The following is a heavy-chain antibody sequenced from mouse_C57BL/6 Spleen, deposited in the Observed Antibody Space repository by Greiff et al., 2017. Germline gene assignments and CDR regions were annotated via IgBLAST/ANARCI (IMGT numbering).Heavy chain of an antibody. D-gene: IGHD2-5*01. CDR3: TRDDHYSNPFAY. CDR1: GFTFSSYA. V-gene: IGHV5-9-1*02. Sequence: EVKLVESGEGLVKPGGSLKLSCAASGFTFSSYAMSWVRQTPEKRLEWVAYISSGGDYIYYADTVKGRFTISRDNARNTLYLQMSSLKSEDTALYYGTRDDHYSNPFAYWGQGTLVSVSA. CDR2: ISSGGDYI. J-gene: IGHJ3*01.